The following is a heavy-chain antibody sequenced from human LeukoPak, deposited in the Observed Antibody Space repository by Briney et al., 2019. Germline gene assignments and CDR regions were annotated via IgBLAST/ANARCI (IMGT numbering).Heavy chain of an antibody. V-gene: IGHV3-23*01. J-gene: IGHJ5*02. CDR1: GFTFSSYA. D-gene: IGHD3-10*01. Sequence: GGSLRLSCAASGFTFSSYAMSWVRQAPGKGLEWVSAISGSGGSTYYADSVKGRFTISRDNSKNTLYLQMNSLRAEDTAVYYCAKVRDYYGSGSYYTDWFDPWGQGTLVTVSS. CDR2: ISGSGGST. CDR3: AKVRDYYGSGSYYTDWFDP.